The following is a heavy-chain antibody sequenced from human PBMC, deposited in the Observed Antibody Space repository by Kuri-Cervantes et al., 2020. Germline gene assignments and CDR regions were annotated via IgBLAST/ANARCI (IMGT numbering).Heavy chain of an antibody. CDR3: AKDLIAAAGTGYYYYYYGMDV. CDR2: ISWNSGSI. J-gene: IGHJ6*02. V-gene: IGHV3-9*01. Sequence: LSLSCAASGFTFDDYAMHWVRQAPGKGLEWVSGISWNSGSIGYADSVKGRFTISRDNAKNSLYLQMNSLRAEDTALYYCAKDLIAAAGTGYYYYYYGMDVWGQGTTVTVSS. D-gene: IGHD6-13*01. CDR1: GFTFDDYA.